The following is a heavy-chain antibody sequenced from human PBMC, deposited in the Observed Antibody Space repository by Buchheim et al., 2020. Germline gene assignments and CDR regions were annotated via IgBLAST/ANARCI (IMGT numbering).Heavy chain of an antibody. CDR3: ARDVYCSSTSCRNWFDP. J-gene: IGHJ5*02. Sequence: QVQLVQSGAEVKKPGASVKVSCKASGYTFTSYAMHWVRQAPGQRLEWMGWINAATGNTTYSQKFQGRVTITRDTSASTAYMELSSLRSEDTAVYYCARDVYCSSTSCRNWFDPWGQGTL. CDR2: INAATGNT. V-gene: IGHV1-3*01. CDR1: GYTFTSYA. D-gene: IGHD2-2*01.